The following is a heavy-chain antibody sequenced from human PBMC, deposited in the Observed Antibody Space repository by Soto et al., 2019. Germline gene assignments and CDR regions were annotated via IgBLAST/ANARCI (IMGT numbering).Heavy chain of an antibody. V-gene: IGHV3-74*01. D-gene: IGHD4-17*01. Sequence: EVQLVQSGGGLVQPGGSLRLSCTASGLTFNNYWMHWVRQAPGKGPVWVSRISGDGKTTNYADSVRGRFTISRDNAKNTVYLQMNSLGAEDTAVYYCAGGDYAGAGTFYLTDHWGQGFLVTVSS. CDR3: AGGDYAGAGTFYLTDH. CDR2: ISGDGKTT. J-gene: IGHJ4*02. CDR1: GLTFNNYW.